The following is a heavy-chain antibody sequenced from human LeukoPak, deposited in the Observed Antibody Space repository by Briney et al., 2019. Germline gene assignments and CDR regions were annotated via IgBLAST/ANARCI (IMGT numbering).Heavy chain of an antibody. CDR2: INPNGGST. Sequence: GASVKVSCEASGYTFTSYYIHWVRQAPGQGLEWMGIINPNGGSTRYAQKFQGRVTMTGDTSTSTVYMELSSLRSEDTAVYYCARAEYRGWFDPWGQGTLVTVSS. D-gene: IGHD2-2*01. V-gene: IGHV1-46*01. CDR1: GYTFTSYY. CDR3: ARAEYRGWFDP. J-gene: IGHJ5*02.